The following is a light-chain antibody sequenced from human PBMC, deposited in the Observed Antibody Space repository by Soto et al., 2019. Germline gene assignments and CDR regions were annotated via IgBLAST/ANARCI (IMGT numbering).Light chain of an antibody. CDR2: DAS. CDR3: QQYYSYPFT. V-gene: IGKV1-39*01. Sequence: DIQMTQSPSSLPASVGDRVTITCRASQSISTYVNWYQQKAGKAPKLLIYDASSLYSGVPSRFSGSGSGTDFTLTISTLQPEDFATYYCQQYYSYPFTFGPGTKVDIK. J-gene: IGKJ3*01. CDR1: QSISTY.